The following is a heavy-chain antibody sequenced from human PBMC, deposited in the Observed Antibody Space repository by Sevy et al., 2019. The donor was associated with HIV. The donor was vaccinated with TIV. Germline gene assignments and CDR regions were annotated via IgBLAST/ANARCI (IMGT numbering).Heavy chain of an antibody. D-gene: IGHD1-1*01. Sequence: ASVKVSCKASGGTFSSYAISWVRQAPGQGLEWMGGIIPIFGTANYAQKLQGRVTITADESTSTAYMELSSLRSEDTAVYYCASDIFPGTSNGMDVWGQGTTVTVSS. J-gene: IGHJ6*02. CDR3: ASDIFPGTSNGMDV. V-gene: IGHV1-69*13. CDR1: GGTFSSYA. CDR2: IIPIFGTA.